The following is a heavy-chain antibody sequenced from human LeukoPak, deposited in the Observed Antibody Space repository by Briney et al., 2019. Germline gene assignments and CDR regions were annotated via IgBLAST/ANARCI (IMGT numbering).Heavy chain of an antibody. J-gene: IGHJ4*02. CDR1: GDSISSNSAA. Sequence: SQTLSLNCAISGDSISSNSAAWDWIRQSPSRGLEWLGRTYYRSKWYNGYAVSVKSRITINPDTSKNQFSLQLNSVTPEDAAMYYCARSFNGFIDSWGQGTLVTVSS. CDR3: ARSFNGFIDS. CDR2: TYYRSKWYN. V-gene: IGHV6-1*01. D-gene: IGHD2-8*01.